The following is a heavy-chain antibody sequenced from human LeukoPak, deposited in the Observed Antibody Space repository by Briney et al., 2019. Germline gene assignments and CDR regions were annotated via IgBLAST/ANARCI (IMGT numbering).Heavy chain of an antibody. V-gene: IGHV3-21*01. J-gene: IGHJ4*02. D-gene: IGHD6-19*01. CDR1: GFTFSSYS. CDR2: ISSSSSYI. Sequence: GGSLRLSCAASGFTFSSYSMNWVRQAPGKGLEWVSSISSSSSYIYYADSVKGRFTISRDNAKNSLYLQMNSLRAEDTAVYYCARVPSIAVAGQWGWGQGTLVTVSS. CDR3: ARVPSIAVAGQWG.